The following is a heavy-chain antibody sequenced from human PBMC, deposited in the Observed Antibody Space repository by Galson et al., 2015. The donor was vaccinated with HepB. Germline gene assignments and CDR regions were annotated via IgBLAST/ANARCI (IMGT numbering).Heavy chain of an antibody. CDR3: ARALDFWSGYYFAY. CDR2: IKQDGTEK. D-gene: IGHD3-3*01. J-gene: IGHJ4*02. Sequence: SLRLSCAASGFTFSNYWMSWVRQAPGKGLEWVANIKQDGTEKYYVDSVKGRFTISRDNAKNSLYLQMNSLRDEDTAVYYCARALDFWSGYYFAYWGQGTLVTVSS. V-gene: IGHV3-7*01. CDR1: GFTFSNYW.